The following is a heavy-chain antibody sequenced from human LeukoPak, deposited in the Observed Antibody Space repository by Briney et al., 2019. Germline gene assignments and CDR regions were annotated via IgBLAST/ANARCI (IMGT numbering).Heavy chain of an antibody. CDR2: IRYDGSNK. V-gene: IGHV3-30*02. CDR1: GFTFSSYG. J-gene: IGHJ4*02. Sequence: GGSLRLSCAASGFTFSSYGMHWVRQAPGKGLEWVAFIRYDGSNKYYADSVKGRFTISRDNSKNTLYLQMNSLRAEDTAVYYCAKGRGTMIVVVIDYWGQGTLVTVSS. D-gene: IGHD3-22*01. CDR3: AKGRGTMIVVVIDY.